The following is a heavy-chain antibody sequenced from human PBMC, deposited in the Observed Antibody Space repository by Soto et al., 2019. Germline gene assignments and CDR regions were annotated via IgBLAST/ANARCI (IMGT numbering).Heavy chain of an antibody. Sequence: EVQLVESGGGLVQPGGSLRLSCAASGFTFSSYWMSWVRQAPGKGLEWVANIKQDGSEKYYVDSVKGRFTISRDNAKNSLYLQMNSMRAEDTAVYYCARDPNIVATMGSIYYYYGMDAWGQGTTVTVSS. D-gene: IGHD5-12*01. V-gene: IGHV3-7*01. CDR2: IKQDGSEK. CDR3: ARDPNIVATMGSIYYYYGMDA. J-gene: IGHJ6*02. CDR1: GFTFSSYW.